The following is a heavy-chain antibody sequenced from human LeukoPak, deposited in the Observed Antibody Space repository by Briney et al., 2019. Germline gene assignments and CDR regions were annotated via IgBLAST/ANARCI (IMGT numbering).Heavy chain of an antibody. Sequence: SETLSLTCAVYGGSFSGYYWSWIRQPPGKGLEWIGEINHSGSTNYNPSLKSRVTISVDTSKNQFSLKLSSVTAADTAVYYCARHDGGGSPSSYYYGMDVWGQGTTVTVSS. CDR2: INHSGST. J-gene: IGHJ6*02. D-gene: IGHD2-15*01. V-gene: IGHV4-34*01. CDR3: ARHDGGGSPSSYYYGMDV. CDR1: GGSFSGYY.